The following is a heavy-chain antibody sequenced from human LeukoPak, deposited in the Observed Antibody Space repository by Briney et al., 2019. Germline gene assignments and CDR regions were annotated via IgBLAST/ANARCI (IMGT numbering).Heavy chain of an antibody. CDR3: ATAVRGVITYYYYMDV. J-gene: IGHJ6*03. CDR2: IIPIFGTA. Sequence: AIXWVXQAPGQGLEWXGGIIPIFGTANYAQKFQGRVTITTDESTSTAYMELSSLRSEDTAVYYCATAVRGVITYYYYMDVWGKGTTVTVSS. CDR1: A. V-gene: IGHV1-69*05. D-gene: IGHD3-10*01.